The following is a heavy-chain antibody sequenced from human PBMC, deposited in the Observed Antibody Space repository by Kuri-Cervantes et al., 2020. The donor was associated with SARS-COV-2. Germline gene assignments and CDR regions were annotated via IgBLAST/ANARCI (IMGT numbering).Heavy chain of an antibody. V-gene: IGHV1-69*06. CDR1: GGTFSSYA. CDR3: ASRRGYSYGIAVGDAFDI. J-gene: IGHJ3*02. D-gene: IGHD5-18*01. Sequence: SVKVSCKASGGTFSSYAISWVRQAPGQGLEWMGGIIPIFGTANYAQKFQGRVTITAGKSTSTAYMELSSLRSEDTAVYYCASRRGYSYGIAVGDAFDIWGQGTMVTVSS. CDR2: IIPIFGTA.